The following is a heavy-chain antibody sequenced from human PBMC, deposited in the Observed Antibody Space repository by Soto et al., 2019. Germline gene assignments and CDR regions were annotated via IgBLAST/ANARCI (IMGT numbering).Heavy chain of an antibody. D-gene: IGHD6-19*01. Sequence: ASVKVSCKASGYTFTSYGISWVRQAPGQGLEWMGWISAYNGNTNYAQKVQGRVTMTTDTSTSTAYMELRSLRSDDTAVYYCARDPFSGSGWHYGYWGQGTLVTVYS. CDR2: ISAYNGNT. J-gene: IGHJ1*01. CDR3: ARDPFSGSGWHYGY. V-gene: IGHV1-18*04. CDR1: GYTFTSYG.